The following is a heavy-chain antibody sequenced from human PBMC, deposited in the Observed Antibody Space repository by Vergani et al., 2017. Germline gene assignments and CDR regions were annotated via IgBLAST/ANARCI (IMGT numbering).Heavy chain of an antibody. CDR2: IGISGDST. V-gene: IGHV3-23*01. Sequence: EVQLLESGGGLVQPGGSLRLSCAASGFTFSNYAMTWVRQAPGKGLEWVSSIGISGDSTYYADSVKGRFTISRDNSKNMLYLQMNSLRADDTAVYYCAKDREYSGYGAAFDIWGQGTMVTVSS. D-gene: IGHD5-12*01. CDR1: GFTFSNYA. J-gene: IGHJ3*02. CDR3: AKDREYSGYGAAFDI.